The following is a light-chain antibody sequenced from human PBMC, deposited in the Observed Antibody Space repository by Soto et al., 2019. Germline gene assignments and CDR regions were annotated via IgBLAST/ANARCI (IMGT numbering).Light chain of an antibody. CDR3: QQRSNWPPIT. CDR1: QSVGSN. V-gene: IGKV3-15*01. CDR2: GAS. Sequence: EIVMTQSPATLSVSPGEGATLSCRASQSVGSNLAWYQQKPGQAPRLLIYGASTRATGIPARFIGGGSGTEFTLTISSLQSEDFAVYYCQQRSNWPPITFGQGTRLEIK. J-gene: IGKJ5*01.